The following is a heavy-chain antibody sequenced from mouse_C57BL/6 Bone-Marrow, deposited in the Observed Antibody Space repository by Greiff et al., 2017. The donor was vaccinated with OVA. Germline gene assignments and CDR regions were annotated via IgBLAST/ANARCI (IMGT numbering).Heavy chain of an antibody. Sequence: EVQLQQSGGGLVQPGGSMKLSCVASGFTFSNYWMNWVRQSPEKGLEWVAQIRLKSDNYATHYAESVKGRFTISRDDTKSSVYLQMNNLSAEDTGIYYCTVYYDYNGFAYWGQGTLVTVSA. J-gene: IGHJ3*01. CDR2: IRLKSDNYAT. D-gene: IGHD2-4*01. CDR1: GFTFSNYW. CDR3: TVYYDYNGFAY. V-gene: IGHV6-3*01.